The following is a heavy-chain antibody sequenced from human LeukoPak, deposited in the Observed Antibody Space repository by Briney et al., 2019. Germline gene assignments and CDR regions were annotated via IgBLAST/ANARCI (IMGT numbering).Heavy chain of an antibody. D-gene: IGHD6-19*01. CDR1: GGTLSVYF. Sequence: SESLSPTCVLSGGTLSVYFLSWVRQPPGHGLEWIGEINHSVRAKYNPSIKSQVTMSIHTSNNPFSLKLSSVTAADTAMYYCARGEGTLAGRRWPYQYYYYIDVWGKGTTVTVSS. CDR2: INHSVRA. CDR3: ARGEGTLAGRRWPYQYYYYIDV. J-gene: IGHJ6*03. V-gene: IGHV4-34*01.